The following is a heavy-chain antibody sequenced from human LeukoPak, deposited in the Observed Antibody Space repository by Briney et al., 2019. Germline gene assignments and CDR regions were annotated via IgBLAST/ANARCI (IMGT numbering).Heavy chain of an antibody. CDR3: AKGLFKARSGGSCYFST. Sequence: GGSLRLSCAASGFTFSSYWMSWVRQAPGKGLEWVANIKQDGSEKYYVDSVKGRFTISRDNAKNSLYLQMNSLRAEDTAVYYCAKGLFKARSGGSCYFSTWGQGTLVTVSS. CDR1: GFTFSSYW. CDR2: IKQDGSEK. D-gene: IGHD2-15*01. V-gene: IGHV3-7*03. J-gene: IGHJ5*02.